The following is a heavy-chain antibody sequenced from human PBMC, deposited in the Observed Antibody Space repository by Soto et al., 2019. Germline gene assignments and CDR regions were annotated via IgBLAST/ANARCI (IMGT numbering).Heavy chain of an antibody. J-gene: IGHJ6*02. V-gene: IGHV5-51*01. CDR1: GYSFTSYW. Sequence: GESLKISCKGSGYSFTSYWIGWVRQMPGKGLEWMGIIYPGDSDTRYSPSFQGQVTISADKSISTAYLQWSSLKASDTAMYYCARRCSGGSCYSSYGMDVWGQGTTVTVSS. CDR3: ARRCSGGSCYSSYGMDV. CDR2: IYPGDSDT. D-gene: IGHD2-15*01.